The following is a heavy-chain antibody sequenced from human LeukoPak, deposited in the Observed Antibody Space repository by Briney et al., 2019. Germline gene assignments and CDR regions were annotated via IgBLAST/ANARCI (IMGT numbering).Heavy chain of an antibody. CDR3: ARGGFCSSTSCRAPFDY. CDR2: IYYSGST. CDR1: GGSISSSSYY. D-gene: IGHD2-2*01. J-gene: IGHJ4*02. V-gene: IGHV4-39*07. Sequence: SETLSLTCTVSGGSISSSSYYWGWIRQPPGKGLEWIGSIYYSGSTYYNPSLKSRVTISVDTSKNQFSLKLRSVTAADTAVYYCARGGFCSSTSCRAPFDYWGQGTLVTVSS.